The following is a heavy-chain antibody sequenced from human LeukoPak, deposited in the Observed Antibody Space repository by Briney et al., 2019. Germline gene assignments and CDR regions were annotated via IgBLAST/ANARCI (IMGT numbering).Heavy chain of an antibody. CDR2: ISAYNGNT. Sequence: ASVTVSCKASGYTFTSYGISWVRQAPGQGLEWMGWISAYNGNTNYAQKLQGRVTMTTDTSTSTAYMELRSLRSDNTAVYYCAREGAKYSSSWYSWFDPWGQGTLVTVSS. V-gene: IGHV1-18*01. D-gene: IGHD6-13*01. CDR1: GYTFTSYG. CDR3: AREGAKYSSSWYSWFDP. J-gene: IGHJ5*02.